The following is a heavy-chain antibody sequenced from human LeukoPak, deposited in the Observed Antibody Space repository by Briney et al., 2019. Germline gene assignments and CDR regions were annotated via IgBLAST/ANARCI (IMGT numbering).Heavy chain of an antibody. CDR2: VYYMGST. CDR1: GGSISSYY. CDR3: VGGDMSSIHYYGMDA. J-gene: IGHJ6*02. Sequence: PSETLSLTCTVSGGSISSYYWSWIRLPPGKGLEWIGYVYYMGSTNYNPSLKGRVTISVDTSRNQFSLILSSVTAADTAVYYCVGGDMSSIHYYGMDAWGQGTTVTVSS. D-gene: IGHD2-21*01. V-gene: IGHV4-59*01.